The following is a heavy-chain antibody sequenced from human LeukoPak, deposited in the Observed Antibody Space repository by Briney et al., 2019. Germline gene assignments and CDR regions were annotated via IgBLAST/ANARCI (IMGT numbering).Heavy chain of an antibody. CDR1: GFSFSSYG. D-gene: IGHD6-19*01. Sequence: PGGSLRLSCAASGFSFSSYGMHWVRQAPGKGLEWVAFIRDDGSNKYYADPVKGRFTISRDNSKNTLYLQMNSLRAEDTAVYYCAKSSSGWSMDYWGQGTLVTVSS. J-gene: IGHJ4*02. V-gene: IGHV3-30*02. CDR2: IRDDGSNK. CDR3: AKSSSGWSMDY.